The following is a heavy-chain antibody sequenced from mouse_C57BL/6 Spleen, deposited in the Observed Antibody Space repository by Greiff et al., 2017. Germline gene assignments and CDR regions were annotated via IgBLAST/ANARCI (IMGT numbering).Heavy chain of an antibody. V-gene: IGHV1-64*01. J-gene: IGHJ4*01. CDR1: GYTFTSYW. D-gene: IGHD2-5*01. Sequence: QVHVKQPGAELVKPGASVKLSCKASGYTFTSYWMHWVKQRPGQGLEWIGMIHPNSGSTNYNEKFKSKATLTVDKSSSTAYMQLSSLTSEDSAVYYCAKGKETIVTGDAMDYWGQGTSVTVSS. CDR3: AKGKETIVTGDAMDY. CDR2: IHPNSGST.